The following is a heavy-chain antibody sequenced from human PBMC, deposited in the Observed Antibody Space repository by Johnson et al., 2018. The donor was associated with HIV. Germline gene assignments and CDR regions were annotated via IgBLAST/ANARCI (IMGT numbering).Heavy chain of an antibody. D-gene: IGHD2-21*01. J-gene: IGHJ3*02. Sequence: QVQLVESGGGLIQPGGSLRLSCAASGFTVSSNYMSWVRQAPGKGLEWVAVISYDGSNKYYADSVKGRFTISRDNPKNTLYLQMNSLRAEDTAVYYCAKDQGDEAFDIWGQGTMVIVSS. CDR3: AKDQGDEAFDI. V-gene: IGHV3-30*18. CDR2: ISYDGSNK. CDR1: GFTVSSNY.